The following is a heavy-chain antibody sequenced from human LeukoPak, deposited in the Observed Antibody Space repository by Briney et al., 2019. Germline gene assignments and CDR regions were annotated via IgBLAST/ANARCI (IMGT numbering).Heavy chain of an antibody. J-gene: IGHJ4*02. D-gene: IGHD4-17*01. CDR1: GFTFSSYW. CDR2: ISSDGSST. V-gene: IGHV3-74*01. CDR3: ARARLGYGDTVDY. Sequence: GGSLRLSCAASGFTFSSYWMHWVRQAPGKGLVWVSRISSDGSSTSYADSVKCRFTISRDNAKNTLYLQINSLRAEDTAVYYCARARLGYGDTVDYWGQGTLVTVPS.